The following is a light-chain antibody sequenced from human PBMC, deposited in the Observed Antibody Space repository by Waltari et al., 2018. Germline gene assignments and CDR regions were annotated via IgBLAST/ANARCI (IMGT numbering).Light chain of an antibody. V-gene: IGKV1-9*01. Sequence: DIQLTQSPSFLSASIGDRVTITCRASQAINNCLAWYQQKPGEAPKLLIYAASSLQSGVPSRFSGSGSGTEFTLTISSLQPEDFATYYCQQLDSYPVTFGQGTRLEIK. CDR1: QAINNC. J-gene: IGKJ5*01. CDR2: AAS. CDR3: QQLDSYPVT.